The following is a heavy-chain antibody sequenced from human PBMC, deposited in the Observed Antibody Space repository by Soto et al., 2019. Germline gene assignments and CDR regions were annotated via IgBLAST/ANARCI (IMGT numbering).Heavy chain of an antibody. CDR1: GGTFSSYA. CDR2: IIPIFGTA. Sequence: QVQLVQSGAEVKKPGSSVKVSCKASGGTFSSYAISWVRQAPGQGLEWMGGIIPIFGTANYAQKFQGRVTITADESTSTAYMELSSLRSEDTAVYYCARVPDSSSWKGSLDYWGKGTLVTVSS. V-gene: IGHV1-69*12. CDR3: ARVPDSSSWKGSLDY. J-gene: IGHJ4*02. D-gene: IGHD6-13*01.